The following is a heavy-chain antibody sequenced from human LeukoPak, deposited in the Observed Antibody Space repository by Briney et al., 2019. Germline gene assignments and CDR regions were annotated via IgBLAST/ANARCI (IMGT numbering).Heavy chain of an antibody. Sequence: GGSLRLSCAASGFQFSNYWMTWVRQAPGKGLEWVANIKRDGSAKYYVDSVKGRFTISRDNAKNSLYLQMNSLRAEDTAVYYCAREDRYSSGWYYFDYWGQGTLVTVSS. CDR1: GFQFSNYW. CDR3: AREDRYSSGWYYFDY. CDR2: IKRDGSAK. J-gene: IGHJ4*02. D-gene: IGHD6-19*01. V-gene: IGHV3-7*01.